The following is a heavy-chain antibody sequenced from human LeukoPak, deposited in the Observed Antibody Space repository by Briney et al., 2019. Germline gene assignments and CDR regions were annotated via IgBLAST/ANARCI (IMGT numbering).Heavy chain of an antibody. CDR1: GFTVSSNY. D-gene: IGHD6-19*01. V-gene: IGHV3-66*01. J-gene: IGHJ3*02. CDR2: VYSGGST. CDR3: ARDRVAGAYEGDAFDI. Sequence: GGSLRLSCEASGFTVSSNYMSWVRQAPGKGLEWVSVVYSGGSTYYTDSVRGRFTISRDNSKNTLYLQMNSLSVEDTAVYYCARDRVAGAYEGDAFDIWGHGTMVTVSS.